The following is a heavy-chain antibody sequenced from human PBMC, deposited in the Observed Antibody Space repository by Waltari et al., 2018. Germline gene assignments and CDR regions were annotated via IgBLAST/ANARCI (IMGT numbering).Heavy chain of an antibody. CDR2: TNKDGSGT. Sequence: EVQLVESGGGLVQTGGSLRPSCAASGFGFSNYRRDWVRQVQGKGLVWVARTNKDGSGTAYADFVEGRLTISRDNAKSTLHLQMTSLTAEDTAVYYCVREKDLGGTCVFDFWGRGTLVTVSS. D-gene: IGHD1-26*01. CDR1: GFGFSNYR. CDR3: VREKDLGGTCVFDF. V-gene: IGHV3-74*01. J-gene: IGHJ4*02.